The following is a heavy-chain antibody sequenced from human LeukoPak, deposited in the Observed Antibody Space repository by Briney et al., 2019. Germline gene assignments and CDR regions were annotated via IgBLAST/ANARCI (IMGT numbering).Heavy chain of an antibody. J-gene: IGHJ4*02. Sequence: ALVKVSCKASGYTFTGYYMHWVRQAPGQGLEWMGWINPNSGGTNYAQKFQGRVTMTRDTSISTAYMELSRLRSDDTAVYYCARSFFRVVVAATGYWGQGTLVTVSS. CDR1: GYTFTGYY. CDR3: ARSFFRVVVAATGY. V-gene: IGHV1-2*02. D-gene: IGHD2-15*01. CDR2: INPNSGGT.